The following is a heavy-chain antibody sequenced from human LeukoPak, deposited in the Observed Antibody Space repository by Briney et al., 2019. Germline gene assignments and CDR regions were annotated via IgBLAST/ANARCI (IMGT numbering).Heavy chain of an antibody. CDR3: ARVGYYESSGYYEY. CDR1: GYTFTGFY. J-gene: IGHJ4*02. CDR2: INPNSGGT. Sequence: ASVKVSCKASGYTFTGFYIHFVRQAPGQGLEWMGRINPNSGGTNYAQKFQGRVTMTRDTSISTVYMELSRLRSDDTAVYYCARVGYYESSGYYEYWGQGTLVTVS. D-gene: IGHD3-22*01. V-gene: IGHV1-2*06.